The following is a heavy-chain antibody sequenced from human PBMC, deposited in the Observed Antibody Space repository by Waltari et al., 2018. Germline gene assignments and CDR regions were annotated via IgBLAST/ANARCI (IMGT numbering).Heavy chain of an antibody. J-gene: IGHJ4*02. CDR1: GGTCSSEA. Sequence: QVQLVQSGAEVKKPGSSVKVSCKASGGTCSSEAISWVRQAPGQGLEWMGGIIPILGIANYAQKFQGRVTITADKSTSTAYMELSSLRSEDTAVYYCARNPPEEPYFDYWGQGTLVTVSS. D-gene: IGHD1-1*01. CDR3: ARNPPEEPYFDY. CDR2: IIPILGIA. V-gene: IGHV1-69*10.